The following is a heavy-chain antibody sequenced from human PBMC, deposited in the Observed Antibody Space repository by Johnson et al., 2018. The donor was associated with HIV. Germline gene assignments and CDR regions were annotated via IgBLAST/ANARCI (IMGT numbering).Heavy chain of an antibody. D-gene: IGHD6-6*01. V-gene: IGHV3-20*04. Sequence: VQLVESGGGVVRPGGSRRLSCAASGFTFDDYGMNWVRQTPGKGLEWVSGIDWQGGSTGYADSVKGRFNLSRDNVKNSLYLQMNSLRAEDTALYYCAKEKAARRCGGDAFDIWGQGTMVTVSS. CDR1: GFTFDDYG. J-gene: IGHJ3*02. CDR3: AKEKAARRCGGDAFDI. CDR2: IDWQGGST.